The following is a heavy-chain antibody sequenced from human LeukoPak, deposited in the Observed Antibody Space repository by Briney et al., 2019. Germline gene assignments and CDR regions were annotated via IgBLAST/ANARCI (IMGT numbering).Heavy chain of an antibody. D-gene: IGHD4-11*01. J-gene: IGHJ4*02. CDR2: INHSGST. CDR1: GDSISGHY. Sequence: SETLSLTCTVSGDSISGHYWSWIRQPPGKGLEWIGEINHSGSTNYNPSLKSRVTISVDTSKNQFSLKLSSVTAADTAVYYCARVLAWRGMTTVTKALDYWGQGTLVTVSS. V-gene: IGHV4-34*01. CDR3: ARVLAWRGMTTVTKALDY.